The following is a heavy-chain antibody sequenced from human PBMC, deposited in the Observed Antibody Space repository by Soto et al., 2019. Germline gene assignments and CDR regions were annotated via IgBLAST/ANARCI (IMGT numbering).Heavy chain of an antibody. J-gene: IGHJ5*02. V-gene: IGHV3-13*01. D-gene: IGHD3-10*01. Sequence: PGGSLRLSCSGSGFTCSTFDIHWLRQAPGKGLEWVSGIGTLSDTFYAASVQGRFTISRQNAKNSVYLQMNSLRAGDTAFYYCARGRSFSYDSTPPPMFDPWGQGTLVTVSS. CDR3: ARGRSFSYDSTPPPMFDP. CDR2: IGTLSDT. CDR1: GFTCSTFD.